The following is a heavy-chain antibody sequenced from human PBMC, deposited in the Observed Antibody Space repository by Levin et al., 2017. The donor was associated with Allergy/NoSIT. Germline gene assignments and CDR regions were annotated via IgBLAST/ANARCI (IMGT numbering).Heavy chain of an antibody. CDR1: GGSFSGYY. J-gene: IGHJ4*02. Sequence: PSETLSLTCAVYGGSFSGYYWSWIRQPPGKGLEWIGEINHSGSTNYNPSLKSRVTISVDTSKNQFSLKLSSVTAADTAVYYCARDRGRRITMVRGVIGGLDYWGQGTLVTVSS. V-gene: IGHV4-34*01. CDR2: INHSGST. D-gene: IGHD3-10*01. CDR3: ARDRGRRITMVRGVIGGLDY.